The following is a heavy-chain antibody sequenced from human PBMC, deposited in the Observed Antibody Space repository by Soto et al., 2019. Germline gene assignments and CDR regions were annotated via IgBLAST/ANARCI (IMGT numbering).Heavy chain of an antibody. CDR1: GYTFTGYY. CDR3: ARGGVPASTNWGYYYYGMDV. Sequence: QVQLVQSGAEVKKPGASVKVSCKASGYTFTGYYMHWVRQAPGQGLEWMGWINPNSGGTNYAQKFQGWVTMTRDTSISPAYMELSRLRSDDTAVYYCARGGVPASTNWGYYYYGMDVWGQGTTVTVSS. CDR2: INPNSGGT. V-gene: IGHV1-2*04. J-gene: IGHJ6*02. D-gene: IGHD7-27*01.